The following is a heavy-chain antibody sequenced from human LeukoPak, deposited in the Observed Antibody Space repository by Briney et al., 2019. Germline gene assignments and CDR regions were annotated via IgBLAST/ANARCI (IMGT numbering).Heavy chain of an antibody. D-gene: IGHD3-22*01. V-gene: IGHV4-4*07. CDR2: IYTSGST. CDR3: ARGLPMNDAFDI. CDR1: GGSISSYY. Sequence: SETVSLTCTVSGGSISSYYWSWIRQPAGKGLEWIGRIYTSGSTNYNPSLKSRVTMSVDTSKNQFSLKLSSVTAADTAVYYCARGLPMNDAFDIWGQGTMVTVSS. J-gene: IGHJ3*02.